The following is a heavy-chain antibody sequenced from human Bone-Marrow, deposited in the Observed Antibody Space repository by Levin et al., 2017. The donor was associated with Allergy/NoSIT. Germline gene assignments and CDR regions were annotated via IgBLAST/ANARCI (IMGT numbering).Heavy chain of an antibody. CDR3: AKDQMWGSGWYHFDY. Sequence: PGGPLRLSCAASGFTFSSYAMSWVRQAPGKGLEWVSAISGSGGSTYYADSVKGRFTISRDNSKNTLYLQMNSLRAEDTAVYYCAKDQMWGSGWYHFDYWGQGTLVTVSS. D-gene: IGHD6-19*01. CDR2: ISGSGGST. CDR1: GFTFSSYA. V-gene: IGHV3-23*01. J-gene: IGHJ4*02.